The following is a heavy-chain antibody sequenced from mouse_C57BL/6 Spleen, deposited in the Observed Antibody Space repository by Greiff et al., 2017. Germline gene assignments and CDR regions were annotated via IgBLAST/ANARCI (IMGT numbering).Heavy chain of an antibody. J-gene: IGHJ3*01. CDR1: GYTFTSYW. Sequence: QVQLKQPGAELVMPGASVKLSCKASGYTFTSYWMHWVKQRPGQGLEWIGEIDPSDSYTNYNQKCKGKSTLTVDKSSSTAYMQLSSLTSEDSAVYYCARGAYYSSAWFAYWGQGTLVTVSA. D-gene: IGHD2-5*01. CDR2: IDPSDSYT. V-gene: IGHV1-69*01. CDR3: ARGAYYSSAWFAY.